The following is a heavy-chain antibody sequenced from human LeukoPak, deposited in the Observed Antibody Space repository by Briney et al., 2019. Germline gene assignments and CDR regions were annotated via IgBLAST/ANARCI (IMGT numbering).Heavy chain of an antibody. CDR1: GFTFSTYW. D-gene: IGHD6-13*01. CDR3: ARVGTAEGTLEDY. CDR2: IKHDGTER. V-gene: IGHV3-7*01. J-gene: IGHJ4*02. Sequence: GGSLRLSCAASGFTFSTYWMSWVRQPPGQGLEWVANIKHDGTERYSADSVKGRFTISRDNAKNSLYLQTNSLSAEDTAVYYCARVGTAEGTLEDYWGQGALVTVSS.